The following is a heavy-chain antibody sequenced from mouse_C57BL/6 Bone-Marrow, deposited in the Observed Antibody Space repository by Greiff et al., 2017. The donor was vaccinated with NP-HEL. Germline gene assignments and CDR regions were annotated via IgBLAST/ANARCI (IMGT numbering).Heavy chain of an antibody. CDR1: GYTFTSYW. Sequence: VKLQQPGAELVKPGASVKVSCKASGYTFTSYWMHWVKQRPGQGLEWIGRIHPSDSDTNYNQKFKGKATLTVDKSSSTAYMQLSSLTSEDSAVYYCAIVYYYGSRGYFDYWGQGTTLTVSS. D-gene: IGHD1-1*01. J-gene: IGHJ2*01. CDR3: AIVYYYGSRGYFDY. CDR2: IHPSDSDT. V-gene: IGHV1-74*01.